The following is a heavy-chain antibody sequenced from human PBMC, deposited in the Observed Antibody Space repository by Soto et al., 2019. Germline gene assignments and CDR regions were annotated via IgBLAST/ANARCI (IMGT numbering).Heavy chain of an antibody. CDR2: ISSSSSYI. CDR3: ARDRVSSGYYDWYYYGMDV. V-gene: IGHV3-21*01. D-gene: IGHD3-22*01. Sequence: GGSLRLSCAASGFIFSSYNMNWVRQAPGKGLEWVSSISSSSSYISYADSVKGRFTISRDNAKNSLYLQMNSLRAEDTAVYYCARDRVSSGYYDWYYYGMDVWGQGTTVTVSS. J-gene: IGHJ6*02. CDR1: GFIFSSYN.